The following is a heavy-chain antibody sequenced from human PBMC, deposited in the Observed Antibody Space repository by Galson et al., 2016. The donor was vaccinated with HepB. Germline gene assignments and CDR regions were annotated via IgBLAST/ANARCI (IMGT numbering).Heavy chain of an antibody. Sequence: PALVIPTQTLTLTCTVSGFSLPTAWVGVTWIRQPPGKALEWLASIFLNGKESYTTSLKSRLTISKDTSKSQVVLTMTNMDPVDTATYHCARILNSRLTMVRGVTNLPDYWGQGTLVTVSS. CDR2: IFLNGKE. CDR3: ARILNSRLTMVRGVTNLPDY. J-gene: IGHJ4*02. V-gene: IGHV2-26*01. CDR1: GFSLPTAWVG. D-gene: IGHD3-10*01.